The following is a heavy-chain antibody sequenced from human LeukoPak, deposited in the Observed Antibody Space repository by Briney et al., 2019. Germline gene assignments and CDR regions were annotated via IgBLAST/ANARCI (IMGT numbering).Heavy chain of an antibody. J-gene: IGHJ3*02. CDR3: ARESGSDAFDI. CDR2: ISAYNGDI. CDR1: GYTFTKYG. V-gene: IGHV1-18*01. Sequence: ASVKVSCKASGYTFTKYGVSWVRQAPGQGLEWMGWISAYNGDIKYAQRGKGRVTMTTDTSTSTVYMGLRSLRSDDTAVYYCARESGSDAFDIWGQGTMVTVSS.